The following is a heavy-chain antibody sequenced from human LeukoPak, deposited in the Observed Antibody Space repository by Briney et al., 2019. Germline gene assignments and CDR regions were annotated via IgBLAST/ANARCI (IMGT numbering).Heavy chain of an antibody. Sequence: SETLSLTCAVSGYSISSGYYWGWIRQPPGKGLEWIGIIYHSGSTYYNPSLKSRVTISVDTSKNQFSLKLSSVTAADTAVYYCARTHEIYYYDSSGHYYDYWGQGTLVTVSS. J-gene: IGHJ4*02. CDR1: GYSISSGYY. CDR2: IYHSGST. D-gene: IGHD3-22*01. CDR3: ARTHEIYYYDSSGHYYDY. V-gene: IGHV4-38-2*01.